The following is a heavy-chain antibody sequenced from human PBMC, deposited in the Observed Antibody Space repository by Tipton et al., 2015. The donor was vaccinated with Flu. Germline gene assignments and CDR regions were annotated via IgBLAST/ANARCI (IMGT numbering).Heavy chain of an antibody. V-gene: IGHV2-70*01. CDR3: ARSKSVAGFDF. J-gene: IGHJ4*02. CDR1: GLSVSTSGMC. Sequence: LVKPTQTLTLTCTFSGLSVSTSGMCVSWIRQPPGKALEWLALIDWDDGKHYSPSLKTRLTISKDTPKNQVVLTMTNMDPVDTATYYCARSKSVAGFDFWGQGTLVTVSS. D-gene: IGHD6-19*01. CDR2: IDWDDGK.